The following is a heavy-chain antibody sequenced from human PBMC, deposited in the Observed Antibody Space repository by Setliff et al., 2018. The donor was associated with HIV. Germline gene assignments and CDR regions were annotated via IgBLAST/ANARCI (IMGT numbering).Heavy chain of an antibody. CDR2: INHSGST. CDR1: GASFSGNY. J-gene: IGHJ6*02. Sequence: SETLSLTCAVYGASFSGNYWSWIRQPPGKGLEWIGEINHSGSTNYNPSLKSRVTISVETSKNQFSLNLSSVTAADTAVYYCARGQQQVPYYYYYYGLDVWGQGTTVTVSS. V-gene: IGHV4-34*01. D-gene: IGHD6-13*01. CDR3: ARGQQQVPYYYYYYGLDV.